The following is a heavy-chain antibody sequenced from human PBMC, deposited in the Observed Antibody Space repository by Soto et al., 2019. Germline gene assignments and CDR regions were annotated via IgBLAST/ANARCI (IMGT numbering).Heavy chain of an antibody. CDR1: GGSISSSSYY. D-gene: IGHD3-3*01. CDR2: IYYSGST. V-gene: IGHV4-39*01. Sequence: PSETLSLTCTVSGGSISSSSYYWGWIRQPPGKGLEWIGSIYYSGSTYYNPSLKSRVTISVDTSKNQFSLKLSSVTAADTAVYYCARFNYDFWSGYLNWFDPWGQGTLVTSPQ. CDR3: ARFNYDFWSGYLNWFDP. J-gene: IGHJ5*02.